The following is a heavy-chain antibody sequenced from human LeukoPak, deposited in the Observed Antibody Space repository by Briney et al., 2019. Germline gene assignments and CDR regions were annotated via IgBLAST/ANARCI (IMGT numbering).Heavy chain of an antibody. V-gene: IGHV4-39*01. J-gene: IGHJ4*02. CDR3: ASSPYSSGWPPDFDY. CDR1: GGSISSSSYY. D-gene: IGHD6-19*01. Sequence: PSETLSLTCTVSGGSISSSSYYWGWIRQPPGKGLEWIGSIYYSGSTYYNPSLKSRVTISVDTSKNQFSLKLSSVTAADTAVYYCASSPYSSGWPPDFDYWGQGTLVTVSS. CDR2: IYYSGST.